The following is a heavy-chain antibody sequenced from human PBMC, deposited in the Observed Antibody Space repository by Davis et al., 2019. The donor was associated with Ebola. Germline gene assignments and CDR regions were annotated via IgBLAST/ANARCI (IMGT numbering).Heavy chain of an antibody. V-gene: IGHV3-23*01. CDR1: GFTFSSYA. CDR2: ISGSGGST. J-gene: IGHJ6*02. CDR3: ARDRYGGNFGDYYYYGMDV. Sequence: GGSLRLSCAASGFTFSSYAMSWVRQAPGKGLEWVSAISGSGGSTYYADSVKGRFTISRDNSKNTLYLQMNSLRAEDTAVYFCARDRYGGNFGDYYYYGMDVWGQGTTVTVSS. D-gene: IGHD4-23*01.